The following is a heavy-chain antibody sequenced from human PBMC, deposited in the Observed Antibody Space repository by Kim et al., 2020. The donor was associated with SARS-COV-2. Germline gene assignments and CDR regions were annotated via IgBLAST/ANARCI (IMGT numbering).Heavy chain of an antibody. CDR3: ASPVFGVTRSAFGV. D-gene: IGHD3-3*01. CDR2: IKLDGSER. Sequence: GGSLRLSCAASGVIFSDDWMSWVRQTPGKGLEWVANIKLDGSERNYVDSVKGRFTISGDNAKNSLYLQMSSLRVEDTAIYYYASPVFGVTRSAFGVWGQGTMVTVSS. V-gene: IGHV3-7*01. CDR1: GVIFSDDW. J-gene: IGHJ3*01.